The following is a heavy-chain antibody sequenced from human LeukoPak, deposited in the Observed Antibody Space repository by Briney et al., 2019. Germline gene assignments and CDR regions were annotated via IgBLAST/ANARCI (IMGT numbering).Heavy chain of an antibody. J-gene: IGHJ4*02. D-gene: IGHD2-21*01. CDR3: TRDPDYGDPD. V-gene: IGHV3-11*01. CDR1: GFSFSDHY. Sequence: GGSLRLSCTASGFSFSDHYMTWMRQAPGKGLEWISYITSSGRSTDYADSVKGRFIISRDNALNSLFLQMSSLRVDDTAVYYCTRDPDYGDPDWGQGTLVTVSS. CDR2: ITSSGRST.